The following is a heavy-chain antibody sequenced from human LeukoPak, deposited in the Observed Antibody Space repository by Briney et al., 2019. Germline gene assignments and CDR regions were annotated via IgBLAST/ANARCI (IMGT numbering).Heavy chain of an antibody. Sequence: SETLSLTCTVSGGSISSYYWSWIRQPAGKGLEWIGRIYTSGSTNYNPSLKSRVTMSIDTSKNQFSLKLSSVTAADTAVYYCARELGANFWSGYPDYWGQGTLVTVSS. J-gene: IGHJ4*02. D-gene: IGHD3-3*01. V-gene: IGHV4-4*07. CDR1: GGSISSYY. CDR2: IYTSGST. CDR3: ARELGANFWSGYPDY.